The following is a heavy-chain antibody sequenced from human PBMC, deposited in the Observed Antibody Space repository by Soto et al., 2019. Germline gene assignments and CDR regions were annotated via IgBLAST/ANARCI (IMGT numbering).Heavy chain of an antibody. CDR2: ISYDGSNK. D-gene: IGHD3-3*01. CDR3: AKGISTSRSFWSGYYTLDY. V-gene: IGHV3-30*18. CDR1: GFTFSSYG. J-gene: IGHJ4*02. Sequence: SLRLSCAASGFTFSSYGMHWVRQAPGKGLEWVAVISYDGSNKYYADSVKGRFTISRDNSKNTLYLQMNSLRAEDTAVYYCAKGISTSRSFWSGYYTLDYWGQGTLVTVSS.